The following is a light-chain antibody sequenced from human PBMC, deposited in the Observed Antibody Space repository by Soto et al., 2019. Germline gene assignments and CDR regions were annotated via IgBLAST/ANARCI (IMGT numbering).Light chain of an antibody. Sequence: DIQMTQSPSSLSASVGDRVTITCQASQDISSYLNWFQQKPGKAPNLLIFDASKLQTGVPSRFSGSGSGTDFAFTISGLQPEDIATYYCQQYDNLLSPTFGGGTRVDI. CDR1: QDISSY. J-gene: IGKJ4*01. V-gene: IGKV1-33*01. CDR2: DAS. CDR3: QQYDNLLSPT.